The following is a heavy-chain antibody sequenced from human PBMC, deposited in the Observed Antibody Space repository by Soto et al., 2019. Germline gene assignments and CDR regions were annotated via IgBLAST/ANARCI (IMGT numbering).Heavy chain of an antibody. CDR2: ISGGGSVV. Sequence: EVQLVESGGGLVQPGGSLRLSCAASGFTFGTYSMHWVRQAPGKGLEWVSYISGGGSVVYYADSVKGRFTISRDNAQNSLYLQMNSLRAEDTAIYFCARKYQVPDYCGQGTLVTVSS. J-gene: IGHJ4*02. CDR1: GFTFGTYS. D-gene: IGHD2-2*01. V-gene: IGHV3-48*01. CDR3: ARKYQVPDY.